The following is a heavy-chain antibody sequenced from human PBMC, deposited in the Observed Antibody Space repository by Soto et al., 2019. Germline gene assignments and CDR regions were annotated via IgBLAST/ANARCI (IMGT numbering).Heavy chain of an antibody. CDR3: ASTDYGGDGQDY. CDR1: GFTFSTYG. J-gene: IGHJ4*02. CDR2: VSYTGDTT. D-gene: IGHD4-17*01. Sequence: GGSLRLSCASSGFTFSTYGMSWVRQAPGKGLEWVSSVSYTGDTTYYADSVKGRFTISRDNSKNTVYLQMNSLRTEDTATYYCASTDYGGDGQDYWGQGTLVTVSS. V-gene: IGHV3-23*01.